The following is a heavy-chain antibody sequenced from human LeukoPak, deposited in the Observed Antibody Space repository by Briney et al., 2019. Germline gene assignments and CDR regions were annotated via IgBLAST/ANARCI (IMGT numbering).Heavy chain of an antibody. Sequence: ASVKVSCKASGGTFSSYAISWVRQAPGQGLKWMGGIIPIFGTANYAQKFQGRVTITADKSTSTAYMELSSLRSEDTAVYYCARDRWSGHHGYYYYYYMDVWGKGTTVTVSS. CDR2: IIPIFGTA. J-gene: IGHJ6*03. CDR3: ARDRWSGHHGYYYYYYMDV. CDR1: GGTFSSYA. D-gene: IGHD3-3*01. V-gene: IGHV1-69*06.